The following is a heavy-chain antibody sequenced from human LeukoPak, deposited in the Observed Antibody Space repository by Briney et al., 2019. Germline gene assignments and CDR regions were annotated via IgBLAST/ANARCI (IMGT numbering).Heavy chain of an antibody. Sequence: GESLKISCKASGYSFTNFWIGWVRQMPRKGLEWMGSIYPGDSDTRYSPSFLGQVTISADKSISTAYLQWSSLRASDTAMYFCARPLTISSPYSDSWGQGTLVTVSS. CDR3: ARPLTISSPYSDS. V-gene: IGHV5-51*01. J-gene: IGHJ4*02. CDR1: GYSFTNFW. D-gene: IGHD4-11*01. CDR2: IYPGDSDT.